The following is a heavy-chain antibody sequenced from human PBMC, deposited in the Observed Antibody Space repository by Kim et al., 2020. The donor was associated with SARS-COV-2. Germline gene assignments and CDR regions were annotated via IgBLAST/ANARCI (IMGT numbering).Heavy chain of an antibody. CDR3: ARGPRITIFGVVIRRRGEGNDY. CDR2: MNPNRGNT. J-gene: IGHJ4*02. D-gene: IGHD3-3*01. Sequence: ASVKVSCKASGYTFTSYDINWVRQATGQGLEWMGLMNPNRGNTGYAQKFQGRVTMTRNTSIRTAYMELSSLRSEDTAVYYCARGPRITIFGVVIRRRGEGNDYWGQGTLVTVSS. V-gene: IGHV1-8*01. CDR1: GYTFTSYD.